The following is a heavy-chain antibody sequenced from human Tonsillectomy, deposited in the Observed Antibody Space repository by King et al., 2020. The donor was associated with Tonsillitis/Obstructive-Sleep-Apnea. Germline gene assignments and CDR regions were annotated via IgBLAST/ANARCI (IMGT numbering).Heavy chain of an antibody. CDR2: IDHSGST. CDR3: ARGSVEQDWAFDY. V-gene: IGHV4-34*01. J-gene: IGHJ4*02. CDR1: GGSFSGYY. D-gene: IGHD3/OR15-3a*01. Sequence: VQLQQWGAGLLKPSETLSLTCGVFGGSFSGYYWSWIRQTPGKGLEWIGEIDHSGSTNNNPSLKSRVTISVDTSKNQFSLNLNSVTAADTAVYYCARGSVEQDWAFDYSGQGTLVTVSS.